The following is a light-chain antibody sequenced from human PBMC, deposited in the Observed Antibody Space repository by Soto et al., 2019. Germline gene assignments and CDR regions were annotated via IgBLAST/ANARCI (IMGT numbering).Light chain of an antibody. J-gene: IGLJ1*01. V-gene: IGLV2-8*01. CDR1: SSDVGGYHY. CDR3: TSYTGSNNLYV. CDR2: EVS. Sequence: QSALTQPPSASGSPGQSVTISCTGTSSDVGGYHYVAWYQQHPGKAPKLMIYEVSKRPSGVPDRFSGSKSGNTASLTVSGLQAEDEADYYCTSYTGSNNLYVFGPGTKVIV.